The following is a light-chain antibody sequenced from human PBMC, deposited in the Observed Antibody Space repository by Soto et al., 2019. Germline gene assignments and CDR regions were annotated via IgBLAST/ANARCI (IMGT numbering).Light chain of an antibody. CDR2: KAS. J-gene: IGKJ1*01. V-gene: IGKV1-5*03. Sequence: DIQMTQSPSTLSGSVGDRVTITCRASQTISSWLAWYQQKPGKAPKLLIYKASTLKSGVPSRFSGGGSGTEFTLTISSLQPDDFATYYCQHYNSYSEAFGQGNKVELK. CDR1: QTISSW. CDR3: QHYNSYSEA.